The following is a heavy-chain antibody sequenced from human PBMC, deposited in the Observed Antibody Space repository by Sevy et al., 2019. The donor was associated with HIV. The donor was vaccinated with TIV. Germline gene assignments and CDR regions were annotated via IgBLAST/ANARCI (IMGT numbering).Heavy chain of an antibody. V-gene: IGHV1-8*01. CDR3: ASQDDYGDDDAFDI. Sequence: ASVKVSCKASGYTFTSYDINWVRQATGQGLEWMGWMNPNSGNTGYAQKFQGRVTMTRNTSISTAYMELSSLRSEDTAVYYCASQDDYGDDDAFDIWGQGTMFTVSS. J-gene: IGHJ3*02. D-gene: IGHD4-17*01. CDR2: MNPNSGNT. CDR1: GYTFTSYD.